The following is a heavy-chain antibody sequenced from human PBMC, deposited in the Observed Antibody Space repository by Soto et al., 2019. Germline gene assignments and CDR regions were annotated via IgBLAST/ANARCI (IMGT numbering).Heavy chain of an antibody. CDR2: ITPFNGDT. J-gene: IGHJ4*02. Sequence: QVQLVQSGAEVKKAGASVKVSCKASGYSFSSNSIHWGRQAPGQVLEWMGWITPFNGDTSYAQKVQGRVTMTTDTSTSTVFMELRSLRFDDTAVYYCARVRVVVGATVDSWGQGTLVTVSS. V-gene: IGHV1-18*04. CDR3: ARVRVVVGATVDS. D-gene: IGHD2-15*01. CDR1: GYSFSSNS.